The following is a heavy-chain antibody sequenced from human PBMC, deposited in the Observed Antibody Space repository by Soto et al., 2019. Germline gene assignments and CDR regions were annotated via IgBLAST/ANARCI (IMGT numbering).Heavy chain of an antibody. CDR3: ARDRAAAGTIPLTGMDV. J-gene: IGHJ6*02. D-gene: IGHD6-13*01. Sequence: ASVKVSCTASGYTFTSYAMHWVRQAPGQRLEWMGWINPNSGGTNYAQKFQGWVTMTRDTSISTAYMELSRLRSDDTAVYYCARDRAAAGTIPLTGMDVWGQGTTVTVSS. CDR2: INPNSGGT. CDR1: GYTFTSYA. V-gene: IGHV1-2*04.